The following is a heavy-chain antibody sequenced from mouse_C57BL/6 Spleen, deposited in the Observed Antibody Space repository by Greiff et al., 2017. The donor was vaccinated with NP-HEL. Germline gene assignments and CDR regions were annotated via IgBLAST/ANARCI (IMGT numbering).Heavy chain of an antibody. V-gene: IGHV3-6*01. CDR1: GYSITSGYY. J-gene: IGHJ2*01. D-gene: IGHD1-1*02. CDR3: ARWGGSLYYFDY. Sequence: ESGPGLVKPSQSLSLTCSVTGYSITSGYYWNWIRQFPGNKLEWMGYISYDGSNNYNPSLKNRISITRDTSKNQFFLKLNSVTTEDTATYYCARWGGSLYYFDYWGQGTTLTVSS. CDR2: ISYDGSN.